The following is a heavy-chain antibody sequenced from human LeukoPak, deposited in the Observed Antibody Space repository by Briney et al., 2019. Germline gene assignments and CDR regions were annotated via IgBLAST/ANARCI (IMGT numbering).Heavy chain of an antibody. D-gene: IGHD2-21*02. CDR3: AIPPGYCGNDCSFDH. J-gene: IGHJ4*02. CDR2: IYPGDYET. Sequence: GESLKISCEGSGYSFSNYWIGGVRQMPGKCLEWMGIIYPGDYETRYSPSFQGLVTMSVDKSISTAYLQWSSLKASDTAMYYCAIPPGYCGNDCSFDHWGQGTLVTVSS. CDR1: GYSFSNYW. V-gene: IGHV5-51*01.